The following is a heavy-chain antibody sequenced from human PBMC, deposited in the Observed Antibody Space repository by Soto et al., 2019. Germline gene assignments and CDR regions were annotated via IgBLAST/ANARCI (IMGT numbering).Heavy chain of an antibody. CDR1: GYTFSNYG. CDR2: ISAYNRNT. J-gene: IGHJ4*02. Sequence: GASVKVSCKASGYTFSNYGISWLRQAPGQGLEWMGWISAYNRNTDYAQKLQGRPTITTDTSTSTAYMELRSLRSDDTAVYYCASRSGQLPYYFDYWGQGTLVTVSS. D-gene: IGHD6-6*01. V-gene: IGHV1-18*01. CDR3: ASRSGQLPYYFDY.